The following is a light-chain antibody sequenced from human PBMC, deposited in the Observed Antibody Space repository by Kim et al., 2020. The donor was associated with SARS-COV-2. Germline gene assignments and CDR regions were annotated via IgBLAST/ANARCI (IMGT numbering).Light chain of an antibody. V-gene: IGLV3-1*01. CDR1: KLGDKY. CDR2: QDS. J-gene: IGLJ3*02. Sequence: VSPGQTASITCSGDKLGDKYACWYQQKPGQSPVLVINQDSKRPSGIHERFSGSNSGNTATLTISGTQSMDEADYYCQAWDSSTAPVFGGGTQLTVL. CDR3: QAWDSSTAPV.